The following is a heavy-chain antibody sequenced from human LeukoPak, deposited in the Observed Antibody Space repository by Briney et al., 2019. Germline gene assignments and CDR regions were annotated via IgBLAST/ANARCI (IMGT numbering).Heavy chain of an antibody. V-gene: IGHV3-11*01. Sequence: PGGSLRLSCAAPGFTFSDYYISCIRHALGKGLEWVSYISSSGSTIYYADSVKGRFTIYKDNAKNSLYLQMNSLRAEDTAVYYCARGSARSYYDSSGYYWEFDYWGQGTLVTVSS. CDR2: ISSSGSTI. J-gene: IGHJ4*02. CDR3: ARGSARSYYDSSGYYWEFDY. CDR1: GFTFSDYY. D-gene: IGHD3-22*01.